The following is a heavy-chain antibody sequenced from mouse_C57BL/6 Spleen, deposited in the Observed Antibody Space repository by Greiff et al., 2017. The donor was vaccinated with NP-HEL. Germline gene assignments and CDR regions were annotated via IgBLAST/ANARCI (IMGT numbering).Heavy chain of an antibody. V-gene: IGHV1-52*01. D-gene: IGHD3-2*02. CDR3: ASQDGSGFAY. CDR2: IDPSDSET. Sequence: QVQLQQPGAELVRPGSSVKLSCKASGYTFTSYWMHWVKQRPIQGLEWIGNIDPSDSETHYNQKFKDKATLTVDKSSSTAYMQLSSLTSEDSAVFYCASQDGSGFAYWGQGTLVTVSA. CDR1: GYTFTSYW. J-gene: IGHJ3*01.